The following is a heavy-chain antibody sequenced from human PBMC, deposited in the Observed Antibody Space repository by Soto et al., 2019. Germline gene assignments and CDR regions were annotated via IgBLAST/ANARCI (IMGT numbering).Heavy chain of an antibody. CDR3: ARESHDILTGPPWVWYFDL. J-gene: IGHJ2*01. D-gene: IGHD3-9*01. CDR2: INDRESI. CDR1: GGSFSGYY. Sequence: QVQLQQWGAGPLRPLETLSLTCGVSGGSFSGYYWAWIRQSPGKGLEWIGEINDRESINYHPSLKTRVSISVDTSKNHYSLSLRSVTAADTAVYYCARESHDILTGPPWVWYFDLWGRGTLVTVSS. V-gene: IGHV4-34*01.